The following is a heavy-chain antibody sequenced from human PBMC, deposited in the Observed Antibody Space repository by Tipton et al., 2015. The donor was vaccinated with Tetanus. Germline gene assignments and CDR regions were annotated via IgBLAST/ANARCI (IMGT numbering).Heavy chain of an antibody. D-gene: IGHD3-10*01. CDR2: ISGSGDST. CDR3: ANMDTYFYHGRDV. CDR1: GFIFSSYA. Sequence: SLRLSCAASGFIFSSYAMSWVRQAPGKGLECVSSISGSGDSTDYADSVKGRFTISRDNSKNTLYLQMNSLRAEDTAVYFCANMDTYFYHGRDVWGQGTTVTVSS. V-gene: IGHV3-23*01. J-gene: IGHJ6*02.